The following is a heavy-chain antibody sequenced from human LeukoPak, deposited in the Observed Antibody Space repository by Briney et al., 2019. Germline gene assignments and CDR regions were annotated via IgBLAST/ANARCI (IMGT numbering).Heavy chain of an antibody. Sequence: SETLSLTCTVSGGSISSYYWSWIRQPPGKGLEWIGYIYYSGSTNYNPSLKSRVTISVDTSKNQFSLKLSSVTAADTAVYYCARDRLTHEQLQLWYYYYYGMDVWGQGTTVTVSS. D-gene: IGHD5-18*01. V-gene: IGHV4-59*01. J-gene: IGHJ6*02. CDR1: GGSISSYY. CDR2: IYYSGST. CDR3: ARDRLTHEQLQLWYYYYYGMDV.